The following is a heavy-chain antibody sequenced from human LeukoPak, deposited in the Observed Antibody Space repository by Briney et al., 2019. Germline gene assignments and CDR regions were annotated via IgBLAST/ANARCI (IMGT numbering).Heavy chain of an antibody. Sequence: SETLSLTCAVYGGSFSGYYWSWIRQPPGKGLEWIGEINHSGSTNYNPSLKSRVTISVDTSKNQFSLKLSSVTAADTAVYYCARVGLWFGELLDYWGQGTLVTVSS. CDR2: INHSGST. CDR1: GGSFSGYY. D-gene: IGHD3-10*01. V-gene: IGHV4-34*01. CDR3: ARVGLWFGELLDY. J-gene: IGHJ4*02.